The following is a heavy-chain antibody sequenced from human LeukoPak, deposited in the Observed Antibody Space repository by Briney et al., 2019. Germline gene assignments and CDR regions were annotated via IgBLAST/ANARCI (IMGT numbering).Heavy chain of an antibody. CDR1: GGSFSGYY. D-gene: IGHD3-22*01. V-gene: IGHV4-34*01. J-gene: IGHJ4*02. CDR3: EGDSAYYYDSSGYYLFDY. CDR2: INHSGST. Sequence: SETLSLTCAVYGGSFSGYYWSWIRQPPGKGLEWIGEINHSGSTNYNPSLKSRVTISVDTSKNQFSLKLSSVTAADTAVYYCEGDSAYYYDSSGYYLFDYWGQGTLVTVSS.